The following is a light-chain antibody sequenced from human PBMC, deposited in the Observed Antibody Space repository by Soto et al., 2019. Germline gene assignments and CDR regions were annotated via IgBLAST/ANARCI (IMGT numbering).Light chain of an antibody. J-gene: IGKJ1*01. V-gene: IGKV3-11*01. CDR1: QSVSTY. CDR3: QQYNTYPWT. Sequence: EVVLTHSPATLSLSPCERATLSFRASQSVSTYLAWYQQKPGQAPRLLIYDASTRAPGIPARFSGSGSDTEFTLTISSLQPDDFATYYCQQYNTYPWTFGQGTKVDIK. CDR2: DAS.